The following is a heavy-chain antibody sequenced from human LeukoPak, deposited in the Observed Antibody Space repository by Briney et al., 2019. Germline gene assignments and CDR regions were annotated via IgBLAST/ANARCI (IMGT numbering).Heavy chain of an antibody. CDR2: IYYSGST. D-gene: IGHD6-13*01. Sequence: PSETLSLTCTVSGGSISSGGYYWSWIRQHPGKGLEWIGYIYYSGSTYYNPSLKSRVTISVDTSKNQFSLKLSSVTAADTAVYYCARDQGHSSSWHELGYFDLWGRGTLVTVSS. CDR1: GGSISSGGYY. J-gene: IGHJ2*01. CDR3: ARDQGHSSSWHELGYFDL. V-gene: IGHV4-31*03.